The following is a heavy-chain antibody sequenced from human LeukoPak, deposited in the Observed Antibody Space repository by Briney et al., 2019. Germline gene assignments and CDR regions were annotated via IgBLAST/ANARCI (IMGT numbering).Heavy chain of an antibody. CDR2: IKYDGSDQ. J-gene: IGHJ1*01. Sequence: PGGSLRLSCAVSGFSFSGYWMSWVRQAPGKGLEWVANIKYDGSDQYYVDSVKGRFAISRDNAKNSLSLQMNSLRAEDTAVYYCASRNLFQHWGQGTLVTVSS. CDR1: GFSFSGYW. CDR3: ASRNLFQH. V-gene: IGHV3-7*01. D-gene: IGHD1-14*01.